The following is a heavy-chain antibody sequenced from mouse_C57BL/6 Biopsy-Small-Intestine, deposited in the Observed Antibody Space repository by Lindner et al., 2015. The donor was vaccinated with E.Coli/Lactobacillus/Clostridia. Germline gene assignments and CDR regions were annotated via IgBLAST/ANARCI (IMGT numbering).Heavy chain of an antibody. CDR2: VYPGSGSA. J-gene: IGHJ3*01. Sequence: VQLQESGPELVKPGASVKISCKASGYTFTSYWITWVKQRPGQGLDWIGDVYPGSGSANYNEKFKIKATLTVDTSSSTAYMQLNSLTSEDSAVYYCAYFDYDEGFAYWGQGTLVTVSA. CDR3: AYFDYDEGFAY. V-gene: IGHV1-55*01. CDR1: GYTFTSYW. D-gene: IGHD2-4*01.